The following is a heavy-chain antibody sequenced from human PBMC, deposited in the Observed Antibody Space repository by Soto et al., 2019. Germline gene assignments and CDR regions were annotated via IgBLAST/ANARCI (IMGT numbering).Heavy chain of an antibody. V-gene: IGHV5-10-1*01. CDR1: GYRFTSYW. D-gene: IGHD3-10*01. J-gene: IGHJ6*02. Sequence: GESLKISCRGSGYRFTSYWISWVRQMPGKGLEWMGRIDPSDSYTNYRPSFQGHVTISADKSISTAYLQWSSLKASDTAMYYCAGGGVRGVITRTRDYYGMDVWGQGTTVTVSS. CDR3: AGGGVRGVITRTRDYYGMDV. CDR2: IDPSDSYT.